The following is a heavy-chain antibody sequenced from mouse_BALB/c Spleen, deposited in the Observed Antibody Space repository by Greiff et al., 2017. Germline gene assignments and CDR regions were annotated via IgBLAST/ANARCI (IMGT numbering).Heavy chain of an antibody. CDR3: ARRGWDGAWFAY. Sequence: QVQLQQSGAELVKPGASVKLSCKTSGYTFTSYWIQWVKQRPGQGLGWIGEIFPGTGTTYYNEKFKGKATLTIDTSSSTAYMQLSSLTSEDSAVYFCARRGWDGAWFAYWGQGTLVTVSA. J-gene: IGHJ3*01. CDR2: IFPGTGTT. D-gene: IGHD4-1*01. CDR1: GYTFTSYW. V-gene: IGHV1S132*01.